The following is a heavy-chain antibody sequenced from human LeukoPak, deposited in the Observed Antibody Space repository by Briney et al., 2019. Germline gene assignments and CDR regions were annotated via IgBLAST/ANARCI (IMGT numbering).Heavy chain of an antibody. CDR2: ISSSGSTL. CDR3: ARRRYNWNAIDY. Sequence: GGSLRLSCAASGFTFSNYDMHWVRQAPGKGLEWVSYISSSGSTLYYADSVKGRITISRDNAKNSLYLQMNSLRAEDTAVYYCARRRYNWNAIDYWGQGTLVTVSS. CDR1: GFTFSNYD. J-gene: IGHJ4*02. V-gene: IGHV3-11*01. D-gene: IGHD1-20*01.